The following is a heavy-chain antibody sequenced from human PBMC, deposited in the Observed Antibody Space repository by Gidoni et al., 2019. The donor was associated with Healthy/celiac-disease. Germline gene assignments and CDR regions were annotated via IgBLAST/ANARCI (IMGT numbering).Heavy chain of an antibody. J-gene: IGHJ6*03. Sequence: QVQLVESGGGVVQPGRSLRLSCAASGFTFSSYGRHWVRQAPGKGLEWVAVIWYDGSNKYYADSVKGRFTISRDNSKNTLYLQMNSLRAEDTAVYYCARAGPTLATGYYYYYMDVWGKGTTVTVSS. CDR1: GFTFSSYG. D-gene: IGHD3-10*01. CDR3: ARAGPTLATGYYYYYMDV. CDR2: IWYDGSNK. V-gene: IGHV3-33*01.